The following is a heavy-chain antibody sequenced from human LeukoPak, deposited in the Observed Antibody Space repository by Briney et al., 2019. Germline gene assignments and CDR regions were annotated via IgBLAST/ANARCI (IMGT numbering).Heavy chain of an antibody. CDR1: GFTLSSCG. CDR3: ARDRTIFFPEYYFDY. CDR2: ITYDGSNK. D-gene: IGHD3-9*01. V-gene: IGHV3-30*03. Sequence: PGGSLRLSCVASGFTLSSCGMHWVRQAPGKGLEWVAVITYDGSNKYYADSVKGRFTISRDNSKNTLYLQMNSLRAEDTAVYYCARDRTIFFPEYYFDYWGQGTLVTVSS. J-gene: IGHJ4*02.